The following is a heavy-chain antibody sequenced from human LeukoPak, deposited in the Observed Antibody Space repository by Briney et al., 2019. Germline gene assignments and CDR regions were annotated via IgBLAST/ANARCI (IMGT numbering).Heavy chain of an antibody. CDR2: TIPIFGTA. CDR3: ARDRAWSTIETLQLDY. V-gene: IGHV1-69*13. D-gene: IGHD5/OR15-5a*01. Sequence: SVKVSCKTSGGAFSSYAISWVRQAPGQGLEWMGGTIPIFGTAHYVQKFQGRVTITADESTTTAYMELSGLKSEDTAVYYCARDRAWSTIETLQLDYWGQGTLVTVSS. J-gene: IGHJ4*02. CDR1: GGAFSSYA.